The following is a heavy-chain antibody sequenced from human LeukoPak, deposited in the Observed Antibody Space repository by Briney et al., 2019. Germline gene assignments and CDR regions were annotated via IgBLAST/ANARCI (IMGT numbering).Heavy chain of an antibody. J-gene: IGHJ3*02. V-gene: IGHV3-23*01. Sequence: PGRSLRLSCAASEFTFKNYGMHWVRQAPGKGLEWVSAISGSGGSTYYADSVKGRFTISRDNSKNTLYLQMNSLRAEDTAVYYCAKDRRGQYSSSWTAIWGQGTMVTVSS. CDR3: AKDRRGQYSSSWTAI. CDR1: EFTFKNYG. D-gene: IGHD6-13*01. CDR2: ISGSGGST.